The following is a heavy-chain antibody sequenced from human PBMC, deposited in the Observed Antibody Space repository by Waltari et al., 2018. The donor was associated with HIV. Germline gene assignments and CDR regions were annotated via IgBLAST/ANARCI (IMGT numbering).Heavy chain of an antibody. D-gene: IGHD3-22*01. Sequence: QVQLVQSGAEVKKPGASVKVSCKASGYTFTSYDINWVRQAPGQGLEWMGWMNPNSGNTGYAQKFHGRVTMTRNTSISTAYMELSSLRSEDTAVYYCATAPYYYDSSGYYYVGYYGMDVWGQGTTVTVSS. CDR3: ATAPYYYDSSGYYYVGYYGMDV. V-gene: IGHV1-8*01. J-gene: IGHJ6*02. CDR2: MNPNSGNT. CDR1: GYTFTSYD.